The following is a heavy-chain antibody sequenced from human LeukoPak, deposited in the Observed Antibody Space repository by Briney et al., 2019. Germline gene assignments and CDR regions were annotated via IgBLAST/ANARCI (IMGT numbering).Heavy chain of an antibody. J-gene: IGHJ3*02. CDR2: ISVYDGKK. CDR1: GYTFSNYG. CDR3: ARDAYYYFGLGGPIRAFDI. D-gene: IGHD3-10*01. V-gene: IGHV1-18*01. Sequence: GASVKVSCKASGYTFSNYGISWVRQAPGQGLKWMGWISVYDGKKDYAQKLEGGVTINTDASKGTAPMELRSLRSDDTAIYYCARDAYYYFGLGGPIRAFDIWGQGTVVTV.